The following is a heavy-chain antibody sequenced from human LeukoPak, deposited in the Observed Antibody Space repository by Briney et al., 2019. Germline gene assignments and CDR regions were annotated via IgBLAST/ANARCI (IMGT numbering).Heavy chain of an antibody. D-gene: IGHD3-10*01. CDR2: ISYDGSNK. J-gene: IGHJ4*02. Sequence: GGSLRLSCAASGFTFSSYGMHWVRQAPGKGLEWVAVISYDGSNKYYADSVKGRFTISRDNSKNTLYLQMNSLRAGDTAVYYCAKDYGTMVRGVTPDYWGQGTLVTVSS. CDR1: GFTFSSYG. V-gene: IGHV3-30*18. CDR3: AKDYGTMVRGVTPDY.